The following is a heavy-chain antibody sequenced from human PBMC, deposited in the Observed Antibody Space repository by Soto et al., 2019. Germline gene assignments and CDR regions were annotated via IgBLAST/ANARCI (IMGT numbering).Heavy chain of an antibody. CDR3: TTTHYYDSIFTNYPPPRYYYYGMDV. J-gene: IGHJ6*02. Sequence: GGSLRLSCAASGFTFSNAWMNWVRQAPGKGLEWVGRIKSKTDGGTTDYAAPVKGRFTISRDDSKNTLYLQMNSLKTEDTAVYYCTTTHYYDSIFTNYPPPRYYYYGMDVWGQGTTVTVSS. V-gene: IGHV3-15*07. CDR1: GFTFSNAW. D-gene: IGHD3-22*01. CDR2: IKSKTDGGTT.